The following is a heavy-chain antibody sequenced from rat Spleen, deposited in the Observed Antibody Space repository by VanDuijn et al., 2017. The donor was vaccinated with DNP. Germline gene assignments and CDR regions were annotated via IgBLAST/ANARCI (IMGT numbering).Heavy chain of an antibody. CDR1: GFSLTSNS. CDR2: RRSDGDT. D-gene: IGHD1-4*01. V-gene: IGHV2-32*01. J-gene: IGHJ2*01. CDR3: ARPNYPGMGYFDY. Sequence: QVQLKESGPGLVQPSQTLSLTCTVAGFSLTSNSVHWVRQSPGKGLEWMGVRRSDGDTSYNSALKSRLSINRDTSKSQVFFKIDSLQTEDTATYYCARPNYPGMGYFDYWGQGVMVTVSS.